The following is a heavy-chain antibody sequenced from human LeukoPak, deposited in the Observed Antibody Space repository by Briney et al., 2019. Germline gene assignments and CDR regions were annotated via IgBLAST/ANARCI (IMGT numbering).Heavy chain of an antibody. D-gene: IGHD3-10*01. V-gene: IGHV4-61*09. CDR2: IFARQNT. J-gene: IGHJ5*02. CDR3: ARGLLSMIRGGSLLGRIDP. CDR1: GGSISSGSYY. Sequence: PSETLSLTRTVSGGSISSGSYYRSWIRQPAGKGLEWIGHIFARQNTNYNPSLKSRLTILEDTSRNQFSLKLTSVTAADAAVYYCARGLLSMIRGGSLLGRIDPWGQGTLVIVSS.